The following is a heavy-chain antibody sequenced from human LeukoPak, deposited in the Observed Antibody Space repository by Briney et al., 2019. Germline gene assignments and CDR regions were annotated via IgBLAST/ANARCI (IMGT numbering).Heavy chain of an antibody. Sequence: SETLSLTCAVYGGSFSGYYWSWIRQPPGKGLEWIGEINHSGSTNYNPSLKSRVTISVDTSKTQFSMKLSSVTAADTAVYYCARGPSYYYDSSGQASYYFDYWGQGTLVTVSS. CDR3: ARGPSYYYDSSGQASYYFDY. CDR1: GGSFSGYY. J-gene: IGHJ4*02. D-gene: IGHD3-22*01. CDR2: INHSGST. V-gene: IGHV4-34*01.